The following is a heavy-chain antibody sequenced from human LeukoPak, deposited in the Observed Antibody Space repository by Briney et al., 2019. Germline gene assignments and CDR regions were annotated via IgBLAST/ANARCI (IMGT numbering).Heavy chain of an antibody. CDR2: TSRSGSTR. D-gene: IGHD3-10*01. J-gene: IGHJ6*03. V-gene: IGHV3-48*03. CDR1: GFTFSSYG. CDR3: ARDRGWNYLDV. Sequence: GGSLRLSCAASGFTFSSYGMHWVRQAPGKGLEWVSYTSRSGSTRYYADSVKGRLTMSRDNAKNSLYLQMNSLRAEDTAVYYCARDRGWNYLDVWGKGTTVTVSS.